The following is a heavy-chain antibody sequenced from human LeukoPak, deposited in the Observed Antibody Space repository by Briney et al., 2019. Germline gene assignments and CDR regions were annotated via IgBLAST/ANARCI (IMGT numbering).Heavy chain of an antibody. Sequence: PSETLSLTCAVYGGSFSGYYWSWIRQPPGKGLEWIGEINHSGSTNYNPSLKSRVTISVDTPKNQFSLKLSSVTAADTAVYYCARVRYCGGDCSWGQGTLVTVSS. CDR1: GGSFSGYY. CDR2: INHSGST. CDR3: ARVRYCGGDCS. V-gene: IGHV4-34*01. D-gene: IGHD2-21*02. J-gene: IGHJ5*02.